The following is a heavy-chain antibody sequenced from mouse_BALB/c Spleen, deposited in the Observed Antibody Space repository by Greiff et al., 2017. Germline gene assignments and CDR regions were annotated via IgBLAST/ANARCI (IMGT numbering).Heavy chain of an antibody. CDR3: ARKGYDYGWYFDV. J-gene: IGHJ1*01. Sequence: VKLVESGPGILQPSQTLSLTCSFSGFSLSTSGMGVSWIRQPSGKGLEWLAHIYWDDDKRYNPSLKSRLTISKDTSSNQVFLKITSVDTADTATYYCARKGYDYGWYFDVWGAGTTVTVSS. CDR2: IYWDDDK. D-gene: IGHD2-4*01. V-gene: IGHV8-12*01. CDR1: GFSLSTSGMG.